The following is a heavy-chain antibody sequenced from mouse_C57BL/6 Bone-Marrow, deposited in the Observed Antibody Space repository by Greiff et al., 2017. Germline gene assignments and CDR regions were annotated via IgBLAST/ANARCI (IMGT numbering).Heavy chain of an antibody. V-gene: IGHV2-6*01. CDR3: TRSLYYRAMDY. CDR1: GFSLTSYG. J-gene: IGHJ4*01. Sequence: VKLMESGPGLVAPSQSLSITCTFSGFSLTSYGVEWVRQSPGTGLEWMGVIWGVGSTNYKSAIKSRLSIGKDNSKSQVFLKMNSLQTYDTALYYCTRSLYYRAMDYGGQGTSVTVSS. CDR2: IWGVGST. D-gene: IGHD2-14*01.